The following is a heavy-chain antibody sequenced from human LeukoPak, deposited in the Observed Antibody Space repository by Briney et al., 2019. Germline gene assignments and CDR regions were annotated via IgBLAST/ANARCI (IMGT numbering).Heavy chain of an antibody. D-gene: IGHD6-19*01. CDR2: ISSSGSTI. V-gene: IGHV3-11*01. CDR3: ARESYSSGWYFAFDI. Sequence: PGGSLRLSCAASGFTFSDYYMSWIRQAPGKGLEWVSYISSSGSTIYYADSVKGRFTIPRDNAKNSLYLQMNSLRAEDTAVYYCARESYSSGWYFAFDIWGQGTMVTVSS. CDR1: GFTFSDYY. J-gene: IGHJ3*02.